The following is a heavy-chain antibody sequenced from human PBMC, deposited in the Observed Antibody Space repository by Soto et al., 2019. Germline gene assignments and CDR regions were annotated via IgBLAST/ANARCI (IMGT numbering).Heavy chain of an antibody. D-gene: IGHD1-26*01. CDR2: INHRGNS. CDR3: ARGLRGWGGAFDF. CDR1: GGSFIDYY. V-gene: IGHV4-34*01. Sequence: SETLSLTCAVYGGSFIDYYWTWIRQPPGKGLEWIGEINHRGNSNYTPSLKSRVTMSIDTSERQVSLTLSSVAAADTAVYYCARGLRGWGGAFDFWGQGTPVTVSS. J-gene: IGHJ4*02.